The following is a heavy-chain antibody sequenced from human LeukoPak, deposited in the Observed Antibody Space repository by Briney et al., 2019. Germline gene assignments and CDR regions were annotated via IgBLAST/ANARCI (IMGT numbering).Heavy chain of an antibody. D-gene: IGHD5-18*01. CDR3: ARLSALGEDTAMALGWFDP. V-gene: IGHV4-39*01. J-gene: IGHJ5*02. Sequence: SETLSLTCTVSGGSISSSSYYWGWIRQPPGKGLEWIGSIYYSGSTYYNPSLKSRVTISVDTSKNQFSLKLSSVTAADTAVYYCARLSALGEDTAMALGWFDPWGQGTLVTVSS. CDR2: IYYSGST. CDR1: GGSISSSSYY.